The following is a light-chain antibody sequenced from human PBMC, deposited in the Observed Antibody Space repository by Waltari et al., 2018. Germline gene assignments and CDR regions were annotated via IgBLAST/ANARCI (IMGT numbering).Light chain of an antibody. CDR3: AAWDDSLSGRV. CDR2: RNN. CDR1: RSNIGSNH. V-gene: IGLV1-47*01. Sequence: QSVLTQPPSASGTPGQRVTISCSGSRSNIGSNHVYGYQQLPGPAPKLLIYRNNQRPSGVPDRFSGSKSGTSASLAISGLRSEDEADYYCAAWDDSLSGRVFGGGTKVTVL. J-gene: IGLJ3*02.